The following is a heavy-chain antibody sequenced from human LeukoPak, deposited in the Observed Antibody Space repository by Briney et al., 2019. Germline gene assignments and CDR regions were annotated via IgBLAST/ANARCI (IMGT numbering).Heavy chain of an antibody. CDR3: AKARATGYYYDSSGYAPIDY. CDR2: ISYDGSNK. V-gene: IGHV3-30*18. Sequence: GGSLRLSCAASGFTFSSYGMHWVRQAPGKGLEWVAVISYDGSNKYYADSVKGRFTTSRDNSKNTLYLQMNSLRAEDTAVYYCAKARATGYYYDSSGYAPIDYWGQGTLVTVSS. CDR1: GFTFSSYG. J-gene: IGHJ4*02. D-gene: IGHD3-22*01.